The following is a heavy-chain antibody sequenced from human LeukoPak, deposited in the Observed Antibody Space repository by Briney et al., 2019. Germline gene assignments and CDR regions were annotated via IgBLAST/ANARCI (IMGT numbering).Heavy chain of an antibody. CDR1: GGSISSYY. J-gene: IGHJ5*02. CDR2: IYYSGST. V-gene: IGHV4-59*08. CDR3: AGLDIVIVPAALDP. D-gene: IGHD2-2*03. Sequence: SETLSLTCTVSGGSISSYYWSWIRQPPGKGLEWIGYIYYSGSTNYNPSLKSRVTISVDTSKNQFSLKLSSVTAADTAVYYCAGLDIVIVPAALDPWGQGTLVTVSS.